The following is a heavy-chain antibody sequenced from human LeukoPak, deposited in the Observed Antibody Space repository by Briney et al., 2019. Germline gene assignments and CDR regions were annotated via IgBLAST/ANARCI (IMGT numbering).Heavy chain of an antibody. CDR1: GYTFTGYY. CDR3: ARDREFWSGYSMYYFDY. Sequence: ASVTVSCKASGYTFTGYYMHWVRQAPGQGLEWMGRINPNSGGTNYAQKFQGRVTMTRDTSISTAYMELSRLRSDDTAVYYCARDREFWSGYSMYYFDYWGQGTLVTVSS. J-gene: IGHJ4*02. V-gene: IGHV1-2*06. CDR2: INPNSGGT. D-gene: IGHD3-3*01.